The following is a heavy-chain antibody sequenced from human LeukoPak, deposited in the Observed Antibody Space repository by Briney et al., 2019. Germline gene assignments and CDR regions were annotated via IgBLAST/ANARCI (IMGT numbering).Heavy chain of an antibody. J-gene: IGHJ4*02. CDR3: AKGAYLRYFEWLWAN. CDR2: IRCDGSNK. Sequence: PGRSLRLSCAAPGLPFHSSAMHWVRQAPGKGLGWVAAIRCDGSNKYYADSVKGRFTMSRDNSTNTLYLQMSSLRPEDTAVYYCAKGAYLRYFEWLWANWGQGTLVTVSS. CDR1: GLPFHSSA. V-gene: IGHV3-30*02. D-gene: IGHD3-9*01.